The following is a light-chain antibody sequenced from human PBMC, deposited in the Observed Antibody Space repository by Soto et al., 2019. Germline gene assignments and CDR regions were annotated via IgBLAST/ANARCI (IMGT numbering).Light chain of an antibody. CDR1: QSISSW. CDR3: QQYNSYPLT. J-gene: IGKJ4*01. Sequence: DIQMTQSPSTLPASVGDRVTITCRASQSISSWLAWYQQKPGKAPKLLIYKASSLESGVPSRFSGSGSGTEFTLSISSLQPDDFATYYCQQYNSYPLTFGGGTKVEIK. CDR2: KAS. V-gene: IGKV1-5*03.